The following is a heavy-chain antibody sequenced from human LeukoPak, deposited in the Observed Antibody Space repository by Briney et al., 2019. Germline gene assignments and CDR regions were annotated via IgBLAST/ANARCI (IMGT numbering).Heavy chain of an antibody. CDR2: IRYGGSNK. Sequence: SGGSLRLSCAASGFTFSSYGMHWVRQAPGKGLEWVAFIRYGGSNKYYADSVKGRFTISRDNSKNTLYLQMNSLRAEDTAVYYCAKDRRAARFDYWGQGTLVTVSS. CDR1: GFTFSSYG. D-gene: IGHD6-6*01. J-gene: IGHJ4*02. V-gene: IGHV3-30*02. CDR3: AKDRRAARFDY.